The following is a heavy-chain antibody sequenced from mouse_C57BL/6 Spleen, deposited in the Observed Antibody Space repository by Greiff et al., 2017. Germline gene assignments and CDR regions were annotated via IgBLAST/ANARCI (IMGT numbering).Heavy chain of an antibody. V-gene: IGHV1-80*01. J-gene: IGHJ4*01. CDR3: ARSSSYYSNYYAMDY. Sequence: VQLQQSGAELVKPGASVKISCKASGYAFSSYWMNWVKQRPGKGLEWIGQIYPGDGDTNYNGKFKGKATLTADKSSSTAYMQLSSLTSEDSAVXFCARSSSYYSNYYAMDYWGQGTSVTVSS. CDR2: IYPGDGDT. D-gene: IGHD2-5*01. CDR1: GYAFSSYW.